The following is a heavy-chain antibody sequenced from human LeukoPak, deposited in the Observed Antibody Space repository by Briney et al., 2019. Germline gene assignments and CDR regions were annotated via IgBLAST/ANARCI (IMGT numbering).Heavy chain of an antibody. CDR2: IYYSGST. CDR3: ERHANMAAAGDY. J-gene: IGHJ4*02. Sequence: SETLSLTCSVSGGSISSSNCYWGWIRQPPGKGLEWIGSIYYSGSTYYNPSLKSRVTISVDTSKNQFSLKLSSVTAADTAVYYCERHANMAAAGDYWGRGTLVTVSS. V-gene: IGHV4-39*01. CDR1: GGSISSSNCY. D-gene: IGHD6-13*01.